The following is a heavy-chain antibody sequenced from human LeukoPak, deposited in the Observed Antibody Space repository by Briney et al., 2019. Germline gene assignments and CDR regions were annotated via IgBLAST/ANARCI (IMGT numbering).Heavy chain of an antibody. CDR3: AKDWTGTSYYFDY. D-gene: IGHD3/OR15-3a*01. CDR2: IWYDGSNK. Sequence: GGSLRLSCAASGFTFSSYAMHWVRQAPGKGLEWVAFIWYDGSNKYYVDSVKGRFTISRDNSKNTLFLQMNSLRAEDTAVYYCAKDWTGTSYYFDYWGQGTLVTVSS. V-gene: IGHV3-30*02. CDR1: GFTFSSYA. J-gene: IGHJ4*02.